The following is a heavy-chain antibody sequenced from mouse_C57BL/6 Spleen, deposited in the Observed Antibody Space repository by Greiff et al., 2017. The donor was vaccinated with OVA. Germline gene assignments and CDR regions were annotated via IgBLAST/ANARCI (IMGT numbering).Heavy chain of an antibody. CDR1: GYTFTSYW. CDR2: IHPNSGST. V-gene: IGHV1-64*01. Sequence: QVQLQQPGAELVKPGASVKLSCKASGYTFTSYWMHWVKQRPGQGLEWIGMIHPNSGSTNYNEKFKSKATLTVDKSSSTAYMQLSSLTSEHSAVYYCARSALITTVAAFDYWGQGTTLTVSS. J-gene: IGHJ2*01. CDR3: ARSALITTVAAFDY. D-gene: IGHD1-1*01.